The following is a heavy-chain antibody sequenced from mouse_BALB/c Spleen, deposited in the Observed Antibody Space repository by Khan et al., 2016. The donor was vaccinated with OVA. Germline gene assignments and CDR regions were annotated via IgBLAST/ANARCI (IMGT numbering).Heavy chain of an antibody. J-gene: IGHJ4*01. CDR3: ARDGSRYNYAMDY. CDR1: GYSITSDYA. D-gene: IGHD2-3*01. CDR2: IRYSGST. V-gene: IGHV3-2*02. Sequence: EVQLQESGPGLVKPSQSLSLTCTVTGYSITSDYAWNWIRQFPGNKLEWMGYIRYSGSTSYNPSLKSRISITRDTSKNQFFLQLNSVTTEDTATYYCARDGSRYNYAMDYWGQGTAVTVSS.